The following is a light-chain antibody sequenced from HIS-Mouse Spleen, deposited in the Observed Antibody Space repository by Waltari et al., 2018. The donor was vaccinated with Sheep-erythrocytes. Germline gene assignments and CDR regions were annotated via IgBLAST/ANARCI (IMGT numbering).Light chain of an antibody. CDR2: QDS. Sequence: SYELTQPPSVSVSPGQTASITCSGDKLGDKYACWYQQKPGQSPALVIYQDSKRPSGIPGRFSGSNSGNTATLTIRGTQAMDEADYFCQAWDSSTAWNVVFGGGTKLTVL. J-gene: IGLJ2*01. CDR1: KLGDKY. CDR3: QAWDSSTAWNVV. V-gene: IGLV3-1*01.